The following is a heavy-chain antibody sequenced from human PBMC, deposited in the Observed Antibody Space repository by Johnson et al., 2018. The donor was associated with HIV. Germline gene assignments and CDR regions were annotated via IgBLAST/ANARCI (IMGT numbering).Heavy chain of an antibody. CDR3: ARGVGGRTADAFDI. CDR2: INWTGGSR. V-gene: IGHV3-20*04. J-gene: IGHJ3*02. CDR1: GFTFDDYG. Sequence: VQLVESGGGVARPGGSLRLSCEASGFTFDDYGMTWVRQPPGKGLEWVSGINWTGGSRAYADSVKGRFTISRDNAKNSLYLQMHSLRAEDTAVYYCARGVGGRTADAFDIWGQGTMVTVSS. D-gene: IGHD3-16*01.